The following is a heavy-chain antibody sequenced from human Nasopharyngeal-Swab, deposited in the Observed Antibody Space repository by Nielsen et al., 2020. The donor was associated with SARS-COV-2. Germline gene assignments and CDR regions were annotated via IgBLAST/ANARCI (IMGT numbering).Heavy chain of an antibody. Sequence: GGSLRLSCAASGFTFSSYSMNWVRQAPGKGLEWVSSISSSSSYIYYADSVKGRFTISRDNSKNTLYLQMNSLRAEDTAVYYCARDGDYTLDYWGQGTLVTVSS. V-gene: IGHV3-21*01. D-gene: IGHD4-17*01. J-gene: IGHJ4*02. CDR3: ARDGDYTLDY. CDR2: ISSSSSYI. CDR1: GFTFSSYS.